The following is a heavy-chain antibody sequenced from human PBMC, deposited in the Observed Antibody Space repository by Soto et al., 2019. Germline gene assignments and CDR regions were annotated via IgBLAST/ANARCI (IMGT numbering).Heavy chain of an antibody. CDR3: ARDYYGSGSYLSPYFDY. D-gene: IGHD3-10*01. V-gene: IGHV4-31*03. CDR1: GGSISSGGYY. J-gene: IGHJ4*02. CDR2: IYYSGST. Sequence: PSETLSLTCTVSGGSISSGGYYWGWIRQHPGKGLEWIGYIYYSGSTYYNPSLKSRVTISVDTSKNQFSLKLSSVTAADTAVYYCARDYYGSGSYLSPYFDYWGQGTLVTVSS.